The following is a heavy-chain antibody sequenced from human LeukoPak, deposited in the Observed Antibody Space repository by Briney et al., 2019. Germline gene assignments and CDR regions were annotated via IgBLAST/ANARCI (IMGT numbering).Heavy chain of an antibody. J-gene: IGHJ4*02. CDR2: ISHDGTT. CDR3: TREDRPFCPFAY. CDR1: GGSIDITNY. D-gene: IGHD3-22*01. V-gene: IGHV4-4*02. Sequence: SETLSLTCGVSGGSIDITNYWSWVRQAPGKGLEWIGEISHDGTTNYNPSLRSRVAMSLDRANNPFSLSLTSVTAADTAVYYCTREDRPFCPFAYWGRGVLVTVSS.